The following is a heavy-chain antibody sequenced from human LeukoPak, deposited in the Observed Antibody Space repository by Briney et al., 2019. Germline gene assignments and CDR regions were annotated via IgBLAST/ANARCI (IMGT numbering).Heavy chain of an antibody. J-gene: IGHJ3*02. CDR2: FSANSDLT. D-gene: IGHD6-19*01. Sequence: PGGSLRLSCAASGLTFKNYAMTWVRQAPGKGLEWVSSFSANSDLTYYADSVKGRFTISRDNSKNTLYLQVNSLRAEDTAIYYCAKGASGWSDDAFDIWGQGTMVTVSS. V-gene: IGHV3-23*01. CDR1: GLTFKNYA. CDR3: AKGASGWSDDAFDI.